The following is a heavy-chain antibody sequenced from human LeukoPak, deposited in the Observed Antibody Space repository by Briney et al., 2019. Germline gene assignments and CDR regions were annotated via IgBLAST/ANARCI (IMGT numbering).Heavy chain of an antibody. J-gene: IGHJ4*02. Sequence: GGSLRLSCAASGFTFSSYSMNWVRQAPGKGLEWVSYISSSSSTIYYADSVKGRFTISRDNAKNSLYLQMNSLRAEDTALYYCAKDNGRYSGSYLTLWGQGTLVTVSS. CDR1: GFTFSSYS. D-gene: IGHD1-26*01. V-gene: IGHV3-48*04. CDR3: AKDNGRYSGSYLTL. CDR2: ISSSSSTI.